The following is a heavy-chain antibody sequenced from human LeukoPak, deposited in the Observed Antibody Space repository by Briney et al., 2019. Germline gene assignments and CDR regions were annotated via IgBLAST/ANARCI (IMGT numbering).Heavy chain of an antibody. V-gene: IGHV4-4*09. CDR2: IYTSGST. D-gene: IGHD6-6*01. CDR1: GGSISSYY. CDR3: ARHDAGIAARPFDN. J-gene: IGHJ4*02. Sequence: NSSETLSLTCTVSGGSISSYYWSWIRQPPGKGLEWIGYIYTSGSTNYNPSLKSRITISVDTSKNQFSLKLSSVTAADTAVYYCARHDAGIAARPFDNWGQGTLVTVSS.